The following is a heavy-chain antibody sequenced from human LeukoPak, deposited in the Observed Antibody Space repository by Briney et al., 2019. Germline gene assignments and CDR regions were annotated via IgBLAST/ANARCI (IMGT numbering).Heavy chain of an antibody. V-gene: IGHV3-48*03. J-gene: IGHJ4*02. CDR3: ARDLYGGSGFDY. D-gene: IGHD3-22*01. CDR1: GFIFRSYE. CDR2: ISSSGSTI. Sequence: GGSLRLSCAASGFIFRSYEMNWVRQAPGKELEWVSYISSSGSTIYYADSVKGRFTISRDNSKNTLYLQMNSLRAKDTAVYYCARDLYGGSGFDYWGQGTLVTVSS.